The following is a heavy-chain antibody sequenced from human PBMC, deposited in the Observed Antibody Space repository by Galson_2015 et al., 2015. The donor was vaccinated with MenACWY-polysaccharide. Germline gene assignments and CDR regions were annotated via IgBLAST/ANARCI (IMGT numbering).Heavy chain of an antibody. D-gene: IGHD3-10*01. CDR1: GFTFSNFW. J-gene: IGHJ4*02. CDR3: ARERWVRGVFFDQ. V-gene: IGHV3-7*01. CDR2: IKHDGSEK. Sequence: SLRLSCAASGFTFSNFWMSWVRQAPGKELEWVASIKHDGSEKYLVDSVKGRFTISRDNAEYSLFLQMTSLRAEDTAVYYCARERWVRGVFFDQWGQGTLVTVSS.